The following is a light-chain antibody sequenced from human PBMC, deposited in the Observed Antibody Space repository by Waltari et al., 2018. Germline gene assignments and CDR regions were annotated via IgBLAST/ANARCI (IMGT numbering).Light chain of an antibody. CDR1: SGSVSTSYY. Sequence: QTVVTQEPSFSVSPGGTVTLTCGLSSGSVSTSYYPTWYQQTPGQAPRTLIYSTCIRSSGIPDRFSRSILGNKAALTITGAQADDECDYYCVLYMGSGIWVFGGGTKLTVL. CDR2: STC. J-gene: IGLJ3*02. CDR3: VLYMGSGIWV. V-gene: IGLV8-61*01.